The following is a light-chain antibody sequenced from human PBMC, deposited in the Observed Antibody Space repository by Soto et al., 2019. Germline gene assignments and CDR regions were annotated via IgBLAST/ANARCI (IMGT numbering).Light chain of an antibody. CDR3: SSYTTSNTRQIV. CDR2: DVS. J-gene: IGLJ1*01. CDR1: SSDVGGYNY. V-gene: IGLV2-14*01. Sequence: QSVLTQPASVSGSPGQSISLSCTETSSDVGGYNYVSWYQQHPGKAPKFMIYDVSNRPSGVSNRFSGSKSGNTASLTISGLQAEDEADYYCSSYTTSNTRQIVFGTGTKVTVL.